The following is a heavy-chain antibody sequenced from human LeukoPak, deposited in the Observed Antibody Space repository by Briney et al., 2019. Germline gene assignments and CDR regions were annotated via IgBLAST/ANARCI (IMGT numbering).Heavy chain of an antibody. V-gene: IGHV3-30*04. CDR3: ARDRNDILTGYFDY. CDR1: GFTLSSYA. D-gene: IGHD3-9*01. Sequence: GGSLRLSCAASGFTLSSYAMHWVRQAPGKGLEWVAVISYDGNNKYYADSVKGRFTISRDNSKNTLYLQMNSLRAEDTAVYYCARDRNDILTGYFDYWGQGTLVTVSS. J-gene: IGHJ4*02. CDR2: ISYDGNNK.